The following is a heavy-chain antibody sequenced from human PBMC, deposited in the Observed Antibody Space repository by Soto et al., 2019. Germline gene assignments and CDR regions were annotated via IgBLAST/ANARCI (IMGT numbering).Heavy chain of an antibody. J-gene: IGHJ5*02. CDR1: GYTFTSYG. CDR2: ISAYNGNT. V-gene: IGHV1-18*01. Sequence: GASVKVSCKASGYTFTSYGISWVRQAPGQRLEWMGWISAYNGNTNYAQKLQGRVTMTTDTSTSTAYMELRSLRSHDTAVYYRARDRTWFGELLPFYPWGQGTRVTVSS. CDR3: ARDRTWFGELLPFYP. D-gene: IGHD3-10*01.